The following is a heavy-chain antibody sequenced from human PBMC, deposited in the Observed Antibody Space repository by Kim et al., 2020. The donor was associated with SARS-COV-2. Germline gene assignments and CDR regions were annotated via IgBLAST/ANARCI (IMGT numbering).Heavy chain of an antibody. CDR3: TRASALVVHRFDY. Sequence: HADPVKGRFTISRDNSKNTLYLQMNSLRAEDTAVYYCTRASALVVHRFDYWGQGTLVTVSS. J-gene: IGHJ4*02. V-gene: IGHV3-30*07. D-gene: IGHD3-10*01.